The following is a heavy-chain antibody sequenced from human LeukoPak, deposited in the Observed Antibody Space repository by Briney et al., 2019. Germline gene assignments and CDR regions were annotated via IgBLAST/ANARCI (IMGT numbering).Heavy chain of an antibody. CDR2: ISSSGSTI. Sequence: GGSLRLSCAASGFTFSSYEMNWVRQAPGKGLEWVSYISSSGSTIYYADSVKGRFTISRDNSKNTLYLQMNSLRAEDTAVYYCAKAGGQQLVHFYYYYYMDVWGKGTTVTISS. V-gene: IGHV3-48*03. CDR3: AKAGGQQLVHFYYYYYMDV. CDR1: GFTFSSYE. D-gene: IGHD6-13*01. J-gene: IGHJ6*03.